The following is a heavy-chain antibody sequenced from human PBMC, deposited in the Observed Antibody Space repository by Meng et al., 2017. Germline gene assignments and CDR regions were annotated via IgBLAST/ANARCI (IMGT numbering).Heavy chain of an antibody. J-gene: IGHJ4*02. V-gene: IGHV1-3*01. CDR1: GYTFTSYA. Sequence: ASVKVSCKASGYTFTSYAMHWVRQAPGQRLEWMGWINAGNGNTKYSQKFQGRVTITRDTSASTAYMELNSLRAEDTALYYCARGRIMITFGGAKGGQGTLVTVSS. CDR3: ARGRIMITFGGAK. D-gene: IGHD3-16*01. CDR2: INAGNGNT.